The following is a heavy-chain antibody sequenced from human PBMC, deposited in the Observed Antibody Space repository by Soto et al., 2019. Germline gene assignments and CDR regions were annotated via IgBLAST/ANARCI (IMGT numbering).Heavy chain of an antibody. CDR1: GDSIGTTHSY. J-gene: IGHJ4*02. D-gene: IGHD2-8*01. Sequence: QVQLLESGPGLVKPSETLSLTCTVSGDSIGTTHSYWAWIRQSPGKGLEWIGNIHYSGSTYYMPSLRSRVTLSVDTSKNQFSLRLTSVTAEDTAVYYCARHEGNGNVWPLDYWGQGIRVTVSS. V-gene: IGHV4-39*01. CDR2: IHYSGST. CDR3: ARHEGNGNVWPLDY.